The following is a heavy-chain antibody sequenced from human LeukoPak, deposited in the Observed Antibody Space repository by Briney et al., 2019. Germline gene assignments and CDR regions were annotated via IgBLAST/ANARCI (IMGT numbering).Heavy chain of an antibody. J-gene: IGHJ5*02. D-gene: IGHD2-15*01. CDR1: GYSISSGYY. V-gene: IGHV4-38-2*02. Sequence: SETLSLTCTVSGYSISSGYYWGWIRQPPGKGLEWIGSIYPSGSTYYYPSLKSRVTISLDTSKNQFSLKLSSVTAADTAVYYCARGTVGYCSGGSCQGWFDPWGQGTLVTVSS. CDR3: ARGTVGYCSGGSCQGWFDP. CDR2: IYPSGST.